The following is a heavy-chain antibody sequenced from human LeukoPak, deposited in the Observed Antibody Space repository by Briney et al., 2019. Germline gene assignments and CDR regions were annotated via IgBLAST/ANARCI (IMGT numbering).Heavy chain of an antibody. CDR3: ARGAIVVVPAAIPYY. CDR2: INPNSGGT. V-gene: IGHV1-2*02. J-gene: IGHJ4*02. CDR1: GYTFTGYY. Sequence: ASVKASCKASGYTFTGYYMHWVRQAPGQGLEWMGWINPNSGGTNYAQKFQGRVTMTRDTSISTAYMELSRLRSDDTAVYYCARGAIVVVPAAIPYYWGQGTLVTVSS. D-gene: IGHD2-2*01.